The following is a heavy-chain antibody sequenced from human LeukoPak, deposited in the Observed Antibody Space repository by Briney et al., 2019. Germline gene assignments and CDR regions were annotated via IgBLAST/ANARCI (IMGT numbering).Heavy chain of an antibody. V-gene: IGHV3-73*01. Sequence: QPGGSLRLSCAASGFTFNSYEMIWVRQASGKGLEWVGRIRSKADGHATAYAASVQGRFAISRDDSKNTAYLQMNSLETDDTAVYYCTSGETAVIRNDVSDIWGQGTMVTVSS. CDR3: TSGETAVIRNDVSDI. J-gene: IGHJ3*02. D-gene: IGHD4-23*01. CDR1: GFTFNSYE. CDR2: IRSKADGHAT.